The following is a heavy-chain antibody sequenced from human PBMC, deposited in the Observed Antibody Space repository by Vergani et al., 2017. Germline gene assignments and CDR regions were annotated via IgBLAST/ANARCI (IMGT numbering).Heavy chain of an antibody. D-gene: IGHD3-10*01. Sequence: EVQLLESGGGLVQPGGSLRLSCAASGFTFSSYAMSWVRHAPGKGLGWFSAISGRGGSTSDADSGKGRFTISRDNSKNTLYLQMNSLRAEDTAVYYCAKGATYYYGSGGGYWGQGTLVTVSS. CDR2: ISGRGGST. CDR3: AKGATYYYGSGGGY. J-gene: IGHJ4*02. CDR1: GFTFSSYA. V-gene: IGHV3-23*01.